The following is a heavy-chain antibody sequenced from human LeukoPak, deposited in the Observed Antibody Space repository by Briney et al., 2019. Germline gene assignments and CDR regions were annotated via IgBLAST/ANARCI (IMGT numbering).Heavy chain of an antibody. J-gene: IGHJ4*02. CDR3: AKSWLRLGGDY. CDR2: ISGSGTAT. D-gene: IGHD5-12*01. V-gene: IGHV3-23*01. CDR1: GFTFSTYA. Sequence: GGSLRLSCAASGFTFSTYAMSWVRQAPGKGLEWVSAISGSGTATYYADSVKGRFTISRDNSKNTLFLQMNSLRAEDTAIYYRAKSWLRLGGDYWGQGTLVTVSS.